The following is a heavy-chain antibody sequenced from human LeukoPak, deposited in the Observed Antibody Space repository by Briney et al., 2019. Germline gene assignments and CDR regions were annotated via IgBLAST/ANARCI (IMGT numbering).Heavy chain of an antibody. CDR3: ARDANAGHLDY. V-gene: IGHV3-64*01. J-gene: IGHJ4*02. D-gene: IGHD1-1*01. Sequence: GGSLRLSCAASGFTFSSYGMHWVRQAPGKGLEYVSAISSNGGSTYYANSVKGRFSISRDNSKNTLYLQLGSLRAEDMAVYYCARDANAGHLDYWGQGTLVTVSS. CDR1: GFTFSSYG. CDR2: ISSNGGST.